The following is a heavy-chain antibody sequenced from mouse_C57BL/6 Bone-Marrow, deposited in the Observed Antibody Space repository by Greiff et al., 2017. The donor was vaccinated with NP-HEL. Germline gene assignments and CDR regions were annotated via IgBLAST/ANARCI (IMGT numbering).Heavy chain of an antibody. Sequence: QVQLQQPGAELVKPGASVKMSCKASGYTFTSYWITWVKQRPGQGLEWIGNIYPSDSETHYNQKFKDKATLTVDKSSSTAYMQLSSLTSEDSAVYYCARAGAAQAPFAYWGQGTLVTVSA. V-gene: IGHV1-61*01. CDR1: GYTFTSYW. J-gene: IGHJ3*01. CDR3: ARAGAAQAPFAY. CDR2: IYPSDSET. D-gene: IGHD3-2*02.